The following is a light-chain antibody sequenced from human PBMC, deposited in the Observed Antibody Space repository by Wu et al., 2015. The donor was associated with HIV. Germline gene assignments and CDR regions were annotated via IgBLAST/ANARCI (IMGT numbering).Light chain of an antibody. J-gene: IGKJ1*01. V-gene: IGKV3-15*01. Sequence: EIVMTQSPATLSVSPGERATLSRRASQSISNNLAWYQQKPGQAPRLLFYGTSTRATGIPARFSGSGSGTEFTLTISSLQSDDFAVYHCQHYNDWPRTFGQGTKVEIK. CDR2: GTS. CDR1: QSISNN. CDR3: QHYNDWPRT.